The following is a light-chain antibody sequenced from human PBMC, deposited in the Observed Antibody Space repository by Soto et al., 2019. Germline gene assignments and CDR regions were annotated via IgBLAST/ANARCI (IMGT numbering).Light chain of an antibody. CDR3: CSYAGRTTVV. V-gene: IGLV2-23*02. Sequence: QSVLTQPASVSGSPGQSITISCTGTSSDVGNYNLVSWYQQHPGKAPKLMIYEVNKRPSGVSNRFSGSKSGNTASLTISGLQAEDEADYHCCSYAGRTTVVFGGGTKLTVL. J-gene: IGLJ2*01. CDR2: EVN. CDR1: SSDVGNYNL.